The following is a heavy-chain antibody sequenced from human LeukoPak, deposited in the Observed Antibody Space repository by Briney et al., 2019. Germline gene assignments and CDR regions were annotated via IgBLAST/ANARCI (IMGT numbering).Heavy chain of an antibody. J-gene: IGHJ5*02. CDR2: IYTSGST. Sequence: SQTLSLTCTVSGGSISSGGYYWSWIRQHPGKGLEWIGRIYTSGSTNYNPSLTSRVTMSVDTSKNQFSLKLSSVTAADTAVYYCARDPAVGATPWHPNWFDPWGQGTLVTVSS. CDR1: GGSISSGGYY. V-gene: IGHV4-61*02. D-gene: IGHD1-26*01. CDR3: ARDPAVGATPWHPNWFDP.